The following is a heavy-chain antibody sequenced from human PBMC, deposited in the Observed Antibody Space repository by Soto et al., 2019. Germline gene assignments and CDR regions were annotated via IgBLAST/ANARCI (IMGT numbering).Heavy chain of an antibody. D-gene: IGHD3-22*01. CDR1: GGSISSSYFY. CDR3: AVVDSTGNWFDP. Sequence: SETLSLTCPVSGGSISSSYFYWGWLRQPPGKGLDFIGSMYYSGTTYYNPSLKNRITISVDTSKSQFSLKLISVTAADTAVYYCAVVDSTGNWFDPWGQGALVTVSS. J-gene: IGHJ5*02. V-gene: IGHV4-39*01. CDR2: MYYSGTT.